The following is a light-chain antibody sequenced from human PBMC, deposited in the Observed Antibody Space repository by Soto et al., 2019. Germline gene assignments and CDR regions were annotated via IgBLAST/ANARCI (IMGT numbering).Light chain of an antibody. CDR1: QIISSN. CDR2: GAP. CDR3: QQYTNWPRRT. J-gene: IGKJ1*01. Sequence: ILMTQSPVTLSVSPEERATLSCRTRQIISSNLAWDQQNPGQAPRLLIYGAPTRATGIPARFSGSGSGTEFTLTIRRFQSEDFAVYYCQQYTNWPRRTLGQGTKVDIK. V-gene: IGKV3-15*01.